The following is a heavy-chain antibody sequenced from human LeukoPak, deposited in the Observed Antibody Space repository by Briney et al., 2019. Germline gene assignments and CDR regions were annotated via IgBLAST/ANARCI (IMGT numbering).Heavy chain of an antibody. Sequence: PGGSLRLSCAASGFTFDDYGMTWVRQAPGKGLEWVSGINWNGDTTSYTDSVKCRFTISRDNAKNSLYLQMNSLRAEDTALYYCAKDSYFDWLLSSGAFDIWGQGTMVTVSS. J-gene: IGHJ3*02. D-gene: IGHD3-9*01. CDR2: INWNGDTT. CDR3: AKDSYFDWLLSSGAFDI. CDR1: GFTFDDYG. V-gene: IGHV3-20*04.